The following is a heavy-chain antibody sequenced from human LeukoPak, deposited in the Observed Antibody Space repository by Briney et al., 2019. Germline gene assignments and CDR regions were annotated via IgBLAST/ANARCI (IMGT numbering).Heavy chain of an antibody. CDR1: GGSISTSTYY. V-gene: IGHV4-39*07. CDR2: IYKTGST. J-gene: IGHJ6*04. CDR3: AKENRYSYGYADV. D-gene: IGHD5-18*01. Sequence: SETLSLTCTVSGGSISTSTYYWAWVRQPPGKGLEWIGSIYKTGSTNYNPSLKSRVTISVDTSKNQFSLKLSSVTAADTAVYYCAKENRYSYGYADVWGKGTTVTVSS.